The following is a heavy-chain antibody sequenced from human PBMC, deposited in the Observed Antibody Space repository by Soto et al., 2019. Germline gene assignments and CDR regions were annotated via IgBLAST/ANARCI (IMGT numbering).Heavy chain of an antibody. Sequence: SQTLSLTCVISGDSVSSNSAAWNWIRQSPSRGLEWLGRTYYRSKWYNDYAVSVKSRITINPDTSKNQFSLQLNSVTPEDTAVYYCARERYSGYDSCFAFDIWGQGTMVTVSS. CDR1: GDSVSSNSAA. CDR3: ARERYSGYDSCFAFDI. J-gene: IGHJ3*02. CDR2: TYYRSKWYN. D-gene: IGHD5-12*01. V-gene: IGHV6-1*01.